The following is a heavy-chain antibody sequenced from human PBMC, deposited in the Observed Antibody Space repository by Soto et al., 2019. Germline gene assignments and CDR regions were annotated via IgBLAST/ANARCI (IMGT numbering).Heavy chain of an antibody. CDR2: VNWDGDTT. CDR1: GFTFDDFA. Sequence: PGGSLRLSCAASGFTFDDFAMCWVRQVPGKGLEWISLVNWDGDTTFYADSVKGRFIISRDNSKNSVYLQMNSLRSDDSAIYYRAKGATVTTHYQYYGMDVWGRGTTVTVSS. D-gene: IGHD4-17*01. CDR3: AKGATVTTHYQYYGMDV. J-gene: IGHJ6*02. V-gene: IGHV3-43D*04.